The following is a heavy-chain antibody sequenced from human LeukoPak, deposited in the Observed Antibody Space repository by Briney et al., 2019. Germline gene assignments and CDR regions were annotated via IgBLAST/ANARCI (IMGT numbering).Heavy chain of an antibody. J-gene: IGHJ4*02. CDR1: GFTFDDYA. Sequence: GGCLTLSCAVSGFTFDDYAMHWVRQVPGKGLEWVSGINWNSDSIGYADSVKGRFTTSRDNAKNSLYLQMNSLRAEDTAFHYCAINGGGDSGYGNFDYWGQGTLVTVSS. CDR2: INWNSDSI. V-gene: IGHV3-9*01. D-gene: IGHD5-12*01. CDR3: AINGGGDSGYGNFDY.